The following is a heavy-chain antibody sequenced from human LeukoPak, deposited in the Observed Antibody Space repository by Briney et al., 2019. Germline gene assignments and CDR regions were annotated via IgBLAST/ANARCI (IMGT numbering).Heavy chain of an antibody. D-gene: IGHD1-26*01. CDR1: GGSFSGYY. V-gene: IGHV4-34*01. CDR3: ARGPGATRRFLNWFDP. Sequence: SETLSLTCAVYGGSFSGYYWSWIRQSPGKGLEWIGEINHSGSTNYNPSLKSRVTISVDASKNQFSLKVSSVTAADTAVYYCARGPGATRRFLNWFDPWGQGTLVTVSS. J-gene: IGHJ5*02. CDR2: INHSGST.